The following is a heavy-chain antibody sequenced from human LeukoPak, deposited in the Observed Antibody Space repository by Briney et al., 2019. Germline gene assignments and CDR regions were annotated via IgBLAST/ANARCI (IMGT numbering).Heavy chain of an antibody. V-gene: IGHV4-39*07. Sequence: PSETLSLTCTVSGGFISRSSYYWGWIRQPPGKGLEWIGNIYYSESTSYNPSLKSRVAISVDTSKNQFSLKMRSMTAADTAVYYCARVGTPMVVLATFEIWGQGTMVTVSS. D-gene: IGHD2-15*01. J-gene: IGHJ3*02. CDR2: IYYSEST. CDR3: ARVGTPMVVLATFEI. CDR1: GGFISRSSYY.